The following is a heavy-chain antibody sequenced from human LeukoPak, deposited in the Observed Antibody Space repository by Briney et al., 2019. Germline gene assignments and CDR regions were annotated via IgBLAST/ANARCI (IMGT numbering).Heavy chain of an antibody. CDR3: ARGTLLPTYYYYYGMDV. D-gene: IGHD1-1*01. J-gene: IGHJ6*02. V-gene: IGHV1-2*04. Sequence: ASVKVSCKASGYTFTGYYMHWVRQAPGQGLEWMGWINPNSGGTNYAQKFQGWVTMTRDTSISTAYMELSRLRSDDTAVYYCARGTLLPTYYYYYGMDVWGQGTTVTVSS. CDR2: INPNSGGT. CDR1: GYTFTGYY.